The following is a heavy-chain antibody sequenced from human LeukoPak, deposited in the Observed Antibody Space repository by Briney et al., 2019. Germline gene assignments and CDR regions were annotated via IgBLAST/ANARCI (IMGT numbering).Heavy chain of an antibody. J-gene: IGHJ4*02. CDR3: ARDSYSGNDGL. D-gene: IGHD5-12*01. Sequence: SETLSLTCTVSGGSISSYYWSWIRQPPGKGLEWIGYIYHSGSTKYNPSLKSRVTISVDTSKNQFSLKMSSVTAADTAVYYCARDSYSGNDGLWGQGTLVTVSS. V-gene: IGHV4-59*01. CDR1: GGSISSYY. CDR2: IYHSGST.